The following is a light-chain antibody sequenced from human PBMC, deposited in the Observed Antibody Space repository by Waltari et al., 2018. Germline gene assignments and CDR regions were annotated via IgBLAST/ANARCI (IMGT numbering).Light chain of an antibody. Sequence: QSALTQPASVSGPPGQSITISCSGTDSDVGDYAFVSCYQQHPGTAPHLIIYEVSNRPSGISNRFSASKSGNTASLTISGLQAEDEADYYCSSYTTSSAPGVFGTGTRVTVL. CDR1: DSDVGDYAF. V-gene: IGLV2-14*01. CDR3: SSYTTSSAPGV. CDR2: EVS. J-gene: IGLJ1*01.